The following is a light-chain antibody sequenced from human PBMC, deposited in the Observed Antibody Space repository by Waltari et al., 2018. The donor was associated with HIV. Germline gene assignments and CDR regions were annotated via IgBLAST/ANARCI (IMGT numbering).Light chain of an antibody. Sequence: QSVLAQPPSVSGATGQRVTNSCSGSGSHISSNYVNWYQQLPVTAPRVLIYNDDQRPSGVPARFSGSKAGTTASLAISGLQSEDEADYYCAAWDDTLKVYVVGTGTKVTVL. CDR1: GSHISSNY. CDR2: NDD. J-gene: IGLJ1*01. V-gene: IGLV1-44*01. CDR3: AAWDDTLKVYV.